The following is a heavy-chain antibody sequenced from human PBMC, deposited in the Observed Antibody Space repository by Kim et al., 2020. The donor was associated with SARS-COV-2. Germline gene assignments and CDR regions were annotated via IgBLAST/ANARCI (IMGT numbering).Heavy chain of an antibody. CDR1: GGSFSGYY. CDR3: ARGVPGRYCSSTSCSHLPYYYYGMDV. CDR2: INHSGST. J-gene: IGHJ6*02. D-gene: IGHD2-2*01. V-gene: IGHV4-34*01. Sequence: SETLSLTCAVYGGSFSGYYWSWIRQPPGKGLEWIGEINHSGSTNYNPSLKSRVTISVDTSKNQFSLKLSSVTAADTAVYYCARGVPGRYCSSTSCSHLPYYYYGMDVWGQGTTVTVSS.